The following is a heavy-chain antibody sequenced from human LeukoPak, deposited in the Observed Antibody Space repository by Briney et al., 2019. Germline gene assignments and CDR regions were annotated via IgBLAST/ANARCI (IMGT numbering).Heavy chain of an antibody. V-gene: IGHV3-30-3*01. CDR1: GFTFSSYA. CDR3: ARDGEYRNGVYYYDSSGYYLFQH. Sequence: GGSLRLSCAASGFTFSSYAMHWVRQAPGKGLEWVAVISYDGSNKYYADSVKGRFTISRDNSKNTLYLQMNSLRAEDTAVYYCARDGEYRNGVYYYDSSGYYLFQHWGQGTLVTVSS. D-gene: IGHD3-22*01. J-gene: IGHJ1*01. CDR2: ISYDGSNK.